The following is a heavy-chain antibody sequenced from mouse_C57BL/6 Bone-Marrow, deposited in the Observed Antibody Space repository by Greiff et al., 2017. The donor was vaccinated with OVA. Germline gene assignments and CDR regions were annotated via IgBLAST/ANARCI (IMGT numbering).Heavy chain of an antibody. CDR1: GFSLTSYG. CDR2: IWSDGST. Sequence: VMLVESGPGLVAPSQSLSITCTVSGFSLTSYGVHWVRQPPGKGLEWLVVIWSDGSTTYNSALKSRLSTSKDNSKSQVFLKMNSLQTDDTAMYYCARHAGYYYGSSNYAMDYWGQGTSVTVSS. V-gene: IGHV2-6-1*01. CDR3: ARHAGYYYGSSNYAMDY. D-gene: IGHD1-1*01. J-gene: IGHJ4*01.